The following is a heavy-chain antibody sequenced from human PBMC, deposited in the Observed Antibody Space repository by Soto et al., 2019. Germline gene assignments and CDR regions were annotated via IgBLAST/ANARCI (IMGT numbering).Heavy chain of an antibody. CDR3: AKDPHCGGAACPSPY. J-gene: IGHJ4*02. V-gene: IGHV3-30*18. Sequence: QVQLVESGGGVVQPGRSLRLSCAASGFTFSTYGMHWVRQAQGKGLEWVAVISFDGSNKYYADSVKGRFTISRDNSKNTLYLQMNSLRAEDTAVYYCAKDPHCGGAACPSPYWGQGTLVTVSS. CDR2: ISFDGSNK. CDR1: GFTFSTYG. D-gene: IGHD2-21*01.